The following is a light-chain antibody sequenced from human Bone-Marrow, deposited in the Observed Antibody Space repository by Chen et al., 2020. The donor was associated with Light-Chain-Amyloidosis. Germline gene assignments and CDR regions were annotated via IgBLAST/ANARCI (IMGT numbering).Light chain of an antibody. Sequence: DIQLTQSPSFLSASVGDRVTITCRASQGISSYLAWYQQKPGKAPKLLIYAASTLQSGVPSRFSGSGPGTECTLTISTLQPEDFASYYCQQLNSYPRTFGKGTKVEIK. J-gene: IGKJ1*01. CDR2: AAS. CDR1: QGISSY. V-gene: IGKV1-9*01. CDR3: QQLNSYPRT.